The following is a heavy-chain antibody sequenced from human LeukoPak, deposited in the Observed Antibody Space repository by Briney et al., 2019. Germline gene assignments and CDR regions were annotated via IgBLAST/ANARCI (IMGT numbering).Heavy chain of an antibody. CDR1: GGSISSTSYY. J-gene: IGHJ4*02. V-gene: IGHV4-39*02. Sequence: SETLSLTCTVSGGSISSTSYYWGWIRQPPGKGLEWIGSIYYSGITYYNPSLKSRVTISVDTSKNQFSLKLSSVTAADTAVYYCARDFQITPYVAYYYGSGSYSFDYWGQGTLVTVSS. CDR3: ARDFQITPYVAYYYGSGSYSFDY. CDR2: IYYSGIT. D-gene: IGHD3-10*01.